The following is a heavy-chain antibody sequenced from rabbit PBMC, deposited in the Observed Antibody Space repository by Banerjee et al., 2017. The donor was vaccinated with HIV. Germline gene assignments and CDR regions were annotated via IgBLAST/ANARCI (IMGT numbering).Heavy chain of an antibody. J-gene: IGHJ4*01. Sequence: QEQLEESGGDLVKPGASLTLTCTASGFSFSSSYWICWVHQAPGKGLEWIACIYTGSSGNTYYASWAKGRFTISKTSSTTVTLQMTSLTAADTATYFCARDLAGVIGWNFNLWGPGTLVTVS. CDR1: GFSFSSSYW. CDR2: IYTGSSGNT. CDR3: ARDLAGVIGWNFNL. D-gene: IGHD4-1*01. V-gene: IGHV1S45*01.